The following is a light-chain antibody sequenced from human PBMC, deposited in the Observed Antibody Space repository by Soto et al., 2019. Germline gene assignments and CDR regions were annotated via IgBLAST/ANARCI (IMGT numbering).Light chain of an antibody. Sequence: QSALAQPRSVSGSPGQSVTISCTGTSSDVGGYDYVSWHQQHPGKAPKVMIYDVSKRPSGVPNRFSGSKSGNTASLTISGLQAEDEADYHCCSYAGSYTFVFGGGTQRTVL. CDR1: SSDVGGYDY. CDR2: DVS. CDR3: CSYAGSYTFV. J-gene: IGLJ2*01. V-gene: IGLV2-11*01.